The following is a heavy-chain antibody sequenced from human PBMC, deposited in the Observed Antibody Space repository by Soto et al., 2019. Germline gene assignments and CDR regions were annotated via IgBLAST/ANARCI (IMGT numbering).Heavy chain of an antibody. Sequence: QVQLVQSGAEEKKPGASVKVSYKASGYTFTSLAMNWVRQAPGQRLEWMGWINAGNGNTKYSQKFQGRVTISRDTSATTAYMELSILRSADTAVYYCDMSIVVVTALYYCGHGTLDTFSS. CDR3: DMSIVVVTALYY. J-gene: IGHJ4*01. D-gene: IGHD2-21*02. CDR2: INAGNGNT. V-gene: IGHV1-3*05. CDR1: GYTFTSLA.